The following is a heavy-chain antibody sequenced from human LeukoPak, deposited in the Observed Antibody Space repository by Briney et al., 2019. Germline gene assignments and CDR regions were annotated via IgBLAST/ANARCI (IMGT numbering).Heavy chain of an antibody. CDR1: GFTFSNYG. Sequence: PGGSLRLSCAASGFTFSNYGMHWVRQAPGKGLEWVAFIRYDGGNKYCADSVKGRFTVSRDNTKNTLYLQMNSLRAEDTAAYYCAKEKNDYSDYSYMDVWGKGTTVTVSS. CDR2: IRYDGGNK. D-gene: IGHD4-11*01. V-gene: IGHV3-30*02. J-gene: IGHJ6*03. CDR3: AKEKNDYSDYSYMDV.